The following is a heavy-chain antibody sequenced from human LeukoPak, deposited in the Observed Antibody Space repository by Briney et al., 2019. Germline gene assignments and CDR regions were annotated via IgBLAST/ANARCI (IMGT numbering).Heavy chain of an antibody. V-gene: IGHV4-30-2*01. Sequence: SQTLSLTCAVSGGSISSGGYSWSWIRQPPGKGLEWIGYIYHSGSTYYNPSLKSRVTISVDRSKNQFSLKLSSVTAADTAVYYCAGGAGGAYSQYYFDYWGQGTLVTVSS. J-gene: IGHJ4*02. D-gene: IGHD2-15*01. CDR3: AGGAGGAYSQYYFDY. CDR2: IYHSGST. CDR1: GGSISSGGYS.